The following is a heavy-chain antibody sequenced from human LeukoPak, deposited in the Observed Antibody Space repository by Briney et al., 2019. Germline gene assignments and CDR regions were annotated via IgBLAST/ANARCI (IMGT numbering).Heavy chain of an antibody. J-gene: IGHJ4*02. Sequence: GGSLRLSCTTSGFTFDDYAMHWVRQPPGKGLEWVSGISWNSGSIDYADSVKGRFTISRDNAKNSLYLQMNSLRVEDTAFYYCAKDNRRHYTSGPNPDSLHWGQGALVTVSS. D-gene: IGHD6-19*01. CDR1: GFTFDDYA. CDR3: AKDNRRHYTSGPNPDSLH. V-gene: IGHV3-9*01. CDR2: ISWNSGSI.